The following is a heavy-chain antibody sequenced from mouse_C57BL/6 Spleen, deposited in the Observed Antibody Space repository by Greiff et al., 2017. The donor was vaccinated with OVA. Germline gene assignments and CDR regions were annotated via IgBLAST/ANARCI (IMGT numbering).Heavy chain of an antibody. Sequence: EVMLVESGGGLVQPGGSLKLSCAASGFTFSDYGMAWVRQAPRKGPEWVAFISNLAYSIYYADTVTGRFTISRENAKNTLYLEMSSLRSEDTAMYYCARIYSNYEGDYAMDYWGQGTSVTVSS. CDR2: ISNLAYSI. CDR1: GFTFSDYG. V-gene: IGHV5-15*01. D-gene: IGHD2-5*01. J-gene: IGHJ4*01. CDR3: ARIYSNYEGDYAMDY.